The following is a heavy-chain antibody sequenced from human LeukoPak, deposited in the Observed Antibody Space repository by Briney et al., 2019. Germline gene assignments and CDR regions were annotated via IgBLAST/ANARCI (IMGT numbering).Heavy chain of an antibody. J-gene: IGHJ3*01. CDR1: SGSFSGYY. CDR3: WRGKYYYGSGSFSFD. CDR2: TYYSGTT. V-gene: IGHV4-59*01. Sequence: SETLSLNCAVYSGSFSGYYWSWIPHPPGMGLEGIRYTYYSGTTNSHPSLERRVTISDDTSKKQYFLKRSSMTEADTAVYYGWRGKYYYGSGSFSFD. D-gene: IGHD3-10*01.